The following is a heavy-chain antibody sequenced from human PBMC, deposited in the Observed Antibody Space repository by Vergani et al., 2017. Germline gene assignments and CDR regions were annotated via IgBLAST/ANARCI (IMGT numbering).Heavy chain of an antibody. CDR1: GGSFSGYY. V-gene: IGHV4-34*01. J-gene: IGHJ5*02. D-gene: IGHD3-10*01. CDR3: ARGGLYGSGSYYIFYNWFDP. Sequence: QVQLQQWGAGLLKPSETLSLTCAVYGGSFSGYYWSWIRQPPGKGLEWIGEINHSGSTNYNPSLKSRVTIAVDTSKNQFSLKLSAVTAADTAVYYCARGGLYGSGSYYIFYNWFDPGGQGTLVTVSS. CDR2: INHSGST.